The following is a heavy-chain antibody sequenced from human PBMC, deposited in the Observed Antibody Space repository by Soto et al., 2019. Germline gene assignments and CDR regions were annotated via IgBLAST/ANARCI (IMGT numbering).Heavy chain of an antibody. Sequence: QVQLVESGGGVVQPGRSLRLSCAASGFTFSSYGMHWVRQAPGKGLEWVAVISYDGSNKYYADSVKGRFTISRDNSKNTLYLQMNSLRAEDTAVYYCAKDLSAGLRYFDWLFMGRNDAFDIWGQGTMVTVSS. D-gene: IGHD3-9*01. CDR2: ISYDGSNK. V-gene: IGHV3-30*18. CDR3: AKDLSAGLRYFDWLFMGRNDAFDI. J-gene: IGHJ3*02. CDR1: GFTFSSYG.